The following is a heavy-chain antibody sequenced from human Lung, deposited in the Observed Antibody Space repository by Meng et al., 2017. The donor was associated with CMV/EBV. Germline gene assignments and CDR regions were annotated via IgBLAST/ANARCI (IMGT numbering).Heavy chain of an antibody. CDR1: GFTFSGYW. CDR2: IKQDGSEE. CDR3: ATDCTFGSCSHTGYYSYYYGMGV. J-gene: IGHJ6*02. V-gene: IGHV3-7*01. D-gene: IGHD2-15*01. Sequence: GGSLKISCAASGFTFSGYWMTWVRQAPGKGLEWVANIKQDGSEEYYVDSVKGRFTISRDNAKNTLYLQMNSLRAEDTAVYYCATDCTFGSCSHTGYYSYYYGMGVWGQGTAVTVSS.